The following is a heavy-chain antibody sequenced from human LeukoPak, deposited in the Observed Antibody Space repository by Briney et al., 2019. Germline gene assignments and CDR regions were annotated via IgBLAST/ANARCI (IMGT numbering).Heavy chain of an antibody. D-gene: IGHD4-17*01. Sequence: GESLKISCKGSGYSFTSYWIAWVRQTPGKGLEWMGITYPGDSDTTYSPSFRGQVTISVDKSISTAYLLWSSLKASDTAMYYCARRVLDYGVETFEYWGQGTLVTVSS. V-gene: IGHV5-51*01. CDR3: ARRVLDYGVETFEY. CDR2: TYPGDSDT. J-gene: IGHJ4*02. CDR1: GYSFTSYW.